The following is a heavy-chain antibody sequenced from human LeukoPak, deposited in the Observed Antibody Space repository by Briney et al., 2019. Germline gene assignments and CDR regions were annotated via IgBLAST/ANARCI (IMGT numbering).Heavy chain of an antibody. CDR1: GFTFSSYA. J-gene: IGHJ4*02. D-gene: IGHD3-9*01. CDR2: ISGSGGST. V-gene: IGHV3-23*01. CDR3: AKDQYILTGNFDY. Sequence: GGSLRVSCAASGFTFSSYAMSWVRQAPGKGLEWVSAISGSGGSTYYADSVKGRFTISRDNSKNTLYLQMNSLRAEDTAVYYCAKDQYILTGNFDYWGQGTLVTVSS.